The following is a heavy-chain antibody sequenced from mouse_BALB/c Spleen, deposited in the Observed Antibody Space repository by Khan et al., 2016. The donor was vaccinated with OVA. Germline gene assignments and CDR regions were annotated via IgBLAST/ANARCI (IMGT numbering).Heavy chain of an antibody. Sequence: EVKLEVSGPGLVTPSQSLSLTCTVTGYSITSDYAWNWIRQFPGNKLEWMGFISYSGNTNYNPSLKSRISITRDTSKNQFFLQLNSVTTEDTATYYCARVYGGDFDYWGQGTTLTVSS. V-gene: IGHV3-2*02. CDR2: ISYSGNT. D-gene: IGHD1-1*01. CDR1: GYSITSDYA. J-gene: IGHJ2*01. CDR3: ARVYGGDFDY.